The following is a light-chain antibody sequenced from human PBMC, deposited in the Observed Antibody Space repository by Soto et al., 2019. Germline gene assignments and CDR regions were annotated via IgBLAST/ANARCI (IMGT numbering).Light chain of an antibody. J-gene: IGKJ1*01. CDR2: KAS. V-gene: IGKV1-5*03. CDR1: QSISSW. CDR3: QQYETFSGT. Sequence: DIQMTQSPSTLSASVGDKVTITCRASQSISSWLAWYQQKPGKAPKLLIYKASTLESGVPSNFSGSGSGTKFTLTIASLQPDDFATYYCQQYETFSGTFGPGTRWIS.